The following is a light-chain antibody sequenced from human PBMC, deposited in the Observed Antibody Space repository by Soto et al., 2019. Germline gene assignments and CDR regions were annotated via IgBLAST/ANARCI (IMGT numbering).Light chain of an antibody. CDR1: SSDVGGFDH. V-gene: IGLV2-14*03. J-gene: IGLJ1*01. CDR2: DVS. Sequence: ALKRPASGSRSHGQSISISCTGASSDVGGFDHVSWYQQHPGKVPRLLIYDVSSRPSGVSDRFSGSKSGNTASLTISGLQVEDEADYYCNSLTTTNTYVFGTGTEVLVL. CDR3: NSLTTTNTYV.